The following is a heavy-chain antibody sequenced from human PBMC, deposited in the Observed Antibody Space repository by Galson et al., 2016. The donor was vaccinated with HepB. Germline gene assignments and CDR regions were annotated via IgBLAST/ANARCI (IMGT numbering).Heavy chain of an antibody. CDR3: ARALTGIVATGGH. CDR2: ISYDTNNK. CDR1: GFTFSNYA. D-gene: IGHD5-12*01. V-gene: IGHV3-30*04. Sequence: SLRLSCAGSGFTFSNYALHWVRQAPGKGLEWVAPISYDTNNKYYADSVKGRFTISRDDSKNTLYLQMNSLRPEGTAVYYCARALTGIVATGGHWGQGTQVTVSS. J-gene: IGHJ4*02.